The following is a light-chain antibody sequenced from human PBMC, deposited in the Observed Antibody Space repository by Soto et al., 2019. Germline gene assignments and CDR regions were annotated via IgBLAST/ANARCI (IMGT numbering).Light chain of an antibody. CDR3: QSYDRSLSGYV. J-gene: IGLJ1*01. CDR2: ENN. V-gene: IGLV1-40*01. CDR1: SSNIGAGYE. Sequence: QAVVTQPPSVSEAPGQRVTISCTGSSSNIGAGYEAHWYQQVPGTAPKLLIYENNNRPSGVPDRFSGPKSGTSASLAITGLQADDEAEYYCQSYDRSLSGYVFGTGTKVTVL.